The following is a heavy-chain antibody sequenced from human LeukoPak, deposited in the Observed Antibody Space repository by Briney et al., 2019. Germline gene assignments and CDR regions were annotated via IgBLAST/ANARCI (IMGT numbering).Heavy chain of an antibody. V-gene: IGHV4-4*02. CDR2: IYHSGST. Sequence: TSVTLSLTCAVSGGSISSNNWWSWVRQPPGKGLEWIGEIYHSGSTNYNPSLKSRVTISVDKSKNLFSLKLSSVTAADSAVYYCARGYSYGFPLVFWGQGTLVTVSS. CDR3: ARGYSYGFPLVF. D-gene: IGHD5-18*01. J-gene: IGHJ4*02. CDR1: GGSISSNNW.